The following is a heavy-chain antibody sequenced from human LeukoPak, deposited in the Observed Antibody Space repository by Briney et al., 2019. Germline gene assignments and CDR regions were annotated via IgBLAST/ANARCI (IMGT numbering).Heavy chain of an antibody. CDR2: INPRDGGM. Sequence: ASVTVSCKASGYTFTDYQIHWVREAPGQGLEWMGGINPRDGGMKYAQKFQGRVTMTRDTSTSTVYMELSSLRSEDTAVYYCAREQSGGYFDYWGQGTLVTVSS. V-gene: IGHV1-46*01. CDR3: AREQSGGYFDY. J-gene: IGHJ4*02. D-gene: IGHD2-8*02. CDR1: GYTFTDYQ.